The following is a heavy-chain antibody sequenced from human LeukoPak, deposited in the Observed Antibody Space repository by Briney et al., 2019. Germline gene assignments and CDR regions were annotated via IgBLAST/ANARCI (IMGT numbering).Heavy chain of an antibody. V-gene: IGHV4-59*01. Sequence: PSETLSLTCTLSGGSISTYYCSWIRQPPGKGLEWIGYIYHSGSTNYNPSLKSRVTISVDTSKNQFSLKLSSVTAADTAVYYCARGGGYASSIGYWGQGALVTVSS. CDR1: GGSISTYY. CDR2: IYHSGST. J-gene: IGHJ4*02. CDR3: ARGGGYASSIGY. D-gene: IGHD5-12*01.